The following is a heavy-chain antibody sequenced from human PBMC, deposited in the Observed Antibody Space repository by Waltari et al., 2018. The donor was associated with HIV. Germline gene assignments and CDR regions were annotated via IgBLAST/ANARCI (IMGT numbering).Heavy chain of an antibody. CDR3: ARNLEVAAAGGGVDY. CDR1: GFTFSTYW. V-gene: IGHV3-74*01. Sequence: EVQLVESGGGLVQPGGSLRLPCAASGFTFSTYWLPWVRIAPGKGLVWVSRINSDWSSTSYADSVKGRFTISRDNAKNTLYLQMNSLRAEDTAVYYCARNLEVAAAGGGVDYWGQGTLVTVSS. J-gene: IGHJ4*02. D-gene: IGHD6-13*01. CDR2: INSDWSST.